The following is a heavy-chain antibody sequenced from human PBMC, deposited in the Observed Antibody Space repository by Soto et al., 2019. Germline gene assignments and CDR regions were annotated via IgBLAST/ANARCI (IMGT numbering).Heavy chain of an antibody. CDR2: IIPIFGTA. Sequence: SVKVSCKASGGTFTSYAISWVRQAPGQGLEWMGGIIPIFGTANYAQKFQGRVTITADKSTSTAYMELSSLRSEDTAVYYCARIYKSGIGTSSWYFFDYWGQGTLVTVSS. D-gene: IGHD6-13*01. J-gene: IGHJ4*02. CDR1: GGTFTSYA. V-gene: IGHV1-69*06. CDR3: ARIYKSGIGTSSWYFFDY.